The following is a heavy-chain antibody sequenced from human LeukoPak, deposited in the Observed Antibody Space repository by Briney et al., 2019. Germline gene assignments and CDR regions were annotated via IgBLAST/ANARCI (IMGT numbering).Heavy chain of an antibody. CDR2: INPSGGST. CDR1: GYTFTSYY. D-gene: IGHD3-3*01. Sequence: ASVKVSCKASGYTFTSYYMHWVRQAPGQGLEWMGIINPSGGSTSYAQKFQGRVTMTRDTSTSTVYMELSSLRSEDTAVYYCARDRTSTWSGYYESKGHFDYWGQGTLVTVSS. J-gene: IGHJ4*02. CDR3: ARDRTSTWSGYYESKGHFDY. V-gene: IGHV1-46*01.